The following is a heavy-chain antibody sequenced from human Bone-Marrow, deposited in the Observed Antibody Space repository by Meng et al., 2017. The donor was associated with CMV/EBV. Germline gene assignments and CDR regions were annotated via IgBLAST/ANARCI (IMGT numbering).Heavy chain of an antibody. CDR3: ATAGLIVPALGF. D-gene: IGHD2-2*01. CDR2: INAGNGNT. V-gene: IGHV1-3*01. CDR1: GYTFTSYA. Sequence: QVQLVQSGAEVKKPGASVKVSCKASGYTFTSYAMHWVRQAPGQRLEWMGWINAGNGNTKYSQKFQGRVTITRDTSASTAYMELSSLRSEDTAVYYCATAGLIVPALGFWGQGTLVTVYS. J-gene: IGHJ4*02.